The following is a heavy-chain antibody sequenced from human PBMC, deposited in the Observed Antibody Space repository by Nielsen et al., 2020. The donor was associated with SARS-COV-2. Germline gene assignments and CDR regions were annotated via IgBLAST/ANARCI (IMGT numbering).Heavy chain of an antibody. CDR1: GFTFSSYG. CDR3: ARDNMGYSYGWGPPATGFDP. D-gene: IGHD5-18*01. Sequence: GGSLRLSCAASGFTFSSYGMHWVRQAPGKGLEWVAVIWYDGSNKYYADSVKGRFTISRDNSKNTLYLQMNSLRAEDTAVYYCARDNMGYSYGWGPPATGFDPWGQGTLVTVSS. CDR2: IWYDGSNK. V-gene: IGHV3-33*01. J-gene: IGHJ5*02.